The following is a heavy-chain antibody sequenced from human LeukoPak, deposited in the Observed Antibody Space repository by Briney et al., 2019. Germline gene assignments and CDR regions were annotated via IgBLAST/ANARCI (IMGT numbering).Heavy chain of an antibody. CDR2: SGST. D-gene: IGHD3-3*01. CDR1: GGSISTYY. J-gene: IGHJ2*01. V-gene: IGHV4-59*01. Sequence: SETLSLTCTVSGGSISTYYWSWIRQPPGKGLEWIGYSGSTNYNPSLKSRVTISVDTSKNQFPLKLSSVTAADTAMYYCARAVSGWYFDLWGRGTLVTVSS. CDR3: ARAVSGWYFDL.